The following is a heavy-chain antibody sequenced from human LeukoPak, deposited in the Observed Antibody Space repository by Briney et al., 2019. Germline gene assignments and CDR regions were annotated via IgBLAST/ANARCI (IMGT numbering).Heavy chain of an antibody. J-gene: IGHJ4*02. V-gene: IGHV4-39*01. CDR2: IYYSGST. CDR1: GGSISSSNYY. CDR3: VRGSTLRHYQY. D-gene: IGHD3-16*01. Sequence: PSETLSLTCTVSGGSISSSNYYWGWIRRPPGKGLGWIGSIYYSGSTYYNPSLKSRVTVSVDTSKNQFSLKLSSVTAADTAVYYCVRGSTLRHYQYWGQGTLVTVSS.